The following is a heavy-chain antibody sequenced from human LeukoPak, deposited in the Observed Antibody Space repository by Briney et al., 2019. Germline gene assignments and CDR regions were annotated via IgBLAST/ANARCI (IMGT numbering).Heavy chain of an antibody. CDR2: IKSESDGGTT. J-gene: IGHJ4*02. Sequence: PGGSLRLSCAASGIICNNVRMNWVRQAPGKGLEWVARIKSESDGGTTDYATPVKGRFTISRDDSKNTLYLQMNSLKTGDTALYYCTTRRVDAGVVTGDFWGQGTLVTVSS. V-gene: IGHV3-15*07. CDR3: TTRRVDAGVVTGDF. D-gene: IGHD2-21*02. CDR1: GIICNNVR.